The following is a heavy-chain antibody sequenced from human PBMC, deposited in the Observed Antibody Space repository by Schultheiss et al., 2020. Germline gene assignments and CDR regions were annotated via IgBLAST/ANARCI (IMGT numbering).Heavy chain of an antibody. CDR2: IYYSGST. J-gene: IGHJ4*02. D-gene: IGHD3-22*01. Sequence: SETLSLTCTVSGGSISSGGYYWSWIRQHPGKGLEWIGYIYYSGSTYYNPSLKSRVTISVDTSKNQFSLKLSSVTAADTAVYYCARGTFYGSSGNPSAPHLDYWGQGTLVTVSS. CDR3: ARGTFYGSSGNPSAPHLDY. CDR1: GGSISSGGYY. V-gene: IGHV4-61*08.